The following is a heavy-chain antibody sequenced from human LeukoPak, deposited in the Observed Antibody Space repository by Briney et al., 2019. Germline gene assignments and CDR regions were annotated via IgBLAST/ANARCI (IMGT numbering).Heavy chain of an antibody. CDR2: INGDGSST. Sequence: QPGGPLRLSCSASGFTLSPYWMHWVRQSPGKGLVWVSRINGDGSSTTYADSVKGRFTISRDNSKNTLYLQMNILRAEDTAVYYCARARCSRTSCNTESDYWGQGTLVTVSS. CDR1: GFTLSPYW. J-gene: IGHJ4*02. CDR3: ARARCSRTSCNTESDY. V-gene: IGHV3-74*01. D-gene: IGHD2-2*01.